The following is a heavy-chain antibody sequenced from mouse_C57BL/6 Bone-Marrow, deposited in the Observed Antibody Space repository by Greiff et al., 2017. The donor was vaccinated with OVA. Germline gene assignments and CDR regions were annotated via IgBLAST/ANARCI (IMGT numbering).Heavy chain of an antibody. CDR1: GYTFTSYW. J-gene: IGHJ2*01. V-gene: IGHV1-55*01. Sequence: QVQLQQPGAELVKPGASVKMSCKASGYTFTSYWITWVKQRPGQGLEWIGDIYPGSGSTNYNEKFKSKATLTVDPSSSTAYMQLSSLTSEDSAVYYCARRRDDSYYFDYWGQGTTLTVSS. CDR2: IYPGSGST. CDR3: ARRRDDSYYFDY. D-gene: IGHD2-4*01.